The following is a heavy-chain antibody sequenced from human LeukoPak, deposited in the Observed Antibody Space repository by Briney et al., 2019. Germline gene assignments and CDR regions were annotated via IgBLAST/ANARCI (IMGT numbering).Heavy chain of an antibody. CDR1: GLTFGSYG. J-gene: IGHJ4*02. CDR2: IGIDENIK. D-gene: IGHD3-10*01. Sequence: GGSLRLSCAASGLTFGSYGMHWVRQAPGKGLEWLTFIGIDENIKYYRDSVKGRFTISRETSKNTLSLQMNSLTADDTAVYYCARDSARGGASSGDFDSWGQGTLVTVSS. CDR3: ARDSARGGASSGDFDS. V-gene: IGHV3-30*02.